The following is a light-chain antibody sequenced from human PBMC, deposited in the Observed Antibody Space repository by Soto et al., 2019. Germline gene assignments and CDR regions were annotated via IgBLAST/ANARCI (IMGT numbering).Light chain of an antibody. CDR3: QQSYSSPPT. CDR1: QSISNH. J-gene: IGKJ1*01. V-gene: IGKV1-39*01. Sequence: DIQMTQSPSSLSASVEDRVIITCRASQSISNHLNWYQQKPGKAPKLLIFAASSLQSGVPSRFSGSRSGPDFTLTISSLQPGDFATYYCQQSYSSPPTFGQGTKVEIK. CDR2: AAS.